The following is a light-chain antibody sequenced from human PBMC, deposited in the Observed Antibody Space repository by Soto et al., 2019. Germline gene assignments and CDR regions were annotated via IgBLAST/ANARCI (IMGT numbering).Light chain of an antibody. CDR1: SSDVGGYNY. V-gene: IGLV2-14*01. CDR2: DVS. CDR3: SSYTSSSSDV. Sequence: QSALTQPASGSGSPGQSITISCTGTSSDVGGYNYVSWYQQHPGKAPKLMIYDVSNRPSGVSNRFSGSKSGNTASLTISGLQAEDEADYYCSSYTSSSSDVFGTGTKVPVL. J-gene: IGLJ1*01.